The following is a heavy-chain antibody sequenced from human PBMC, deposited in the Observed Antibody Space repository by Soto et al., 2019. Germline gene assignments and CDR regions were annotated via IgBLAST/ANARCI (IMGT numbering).Heavy chain of an antibody. Sequence: PGGSLRLSCEASGFTFTSDSMTWVRQAPGKGLEWVSSISSHGRDIFYADSVKGRFTISRDNAKDSLHXXXXXLTGEDSAVYYCVRGAALAGKLDLWGQGTLVTVSS. J-gene: IGHJ4*02. CDR1: GFTFTSDS. CDR2: ISSHGRDI. CDR3: VRGAALAGKLDL. D-gene: IGHD6-19*01. V-gene: IGHV3-21*06.